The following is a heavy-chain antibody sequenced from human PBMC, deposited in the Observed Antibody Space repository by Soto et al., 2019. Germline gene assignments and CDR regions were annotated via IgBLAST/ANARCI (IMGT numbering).Heavy chain of an antibody. CDR2: IYPGDSDT. D-gene: IGHD2-15*01. V-gene: IGHV5-51*01. CDR3: ARLSCSGGSCYSFGSYYFDY. Sequence: GESLKISCKGSGYSFTSYWIGWVRQMPGKGLEWIGIIYPGDSDTRYSPSFQGQVTISADKSISTAYLQWSSLKASDTAMYYCARLSCSGGSCYSFGSYYFDYWGQGTLVTVS. J-gene: IGHJ4*02. CDR1: GYSFTSYW.